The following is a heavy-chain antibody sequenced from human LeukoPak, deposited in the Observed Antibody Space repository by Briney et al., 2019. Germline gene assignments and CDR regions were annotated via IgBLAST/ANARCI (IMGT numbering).Heavy chain of an antibody. CDR1: GFTIGSYW. J-gene: IGHJ3*01. D-gene: IGHD2/OR15-2a*01. CDR3: AGAGYYGDDAFDL. V-gene: IGHV3-7*01. Sequence: GGSLRLSCAVSGFTIGSYWMSWVRQAPGKGLEGVANIRQDGSEKYYVDSVKGRLTISRVNAKNSLYLQMNSLRAEDTGIYYCAGAGYYGDDAFDLWGQGTMVTVSS. CDR2: IRQDGSEK.